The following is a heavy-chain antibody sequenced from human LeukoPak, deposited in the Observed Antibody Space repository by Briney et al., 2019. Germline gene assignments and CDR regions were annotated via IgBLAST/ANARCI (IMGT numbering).Heavy chain of an antibody. CDR1: GGSISSYY. V-gene: IGHV4-4*07. Sequence: SETLSLTRTVSGGSISSYYWSWIRQPAGKGLEWIGRIYTSGSTNYNPSLKSRVTMSVDTSKNQFSLKLSSVTAADTAVYYCARGGIGDFWSGSQRYYYYYGMDVWGQGTTVTVSS. J-gene: IGHJ6*02. CDR3: ARGGIGDFWSGSQRYYYYYGMDV. CDR2: IYTSGST. D-gene: IGHD3-3*01.